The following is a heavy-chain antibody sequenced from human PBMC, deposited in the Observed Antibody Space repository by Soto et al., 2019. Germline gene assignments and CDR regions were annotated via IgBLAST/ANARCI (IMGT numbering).Heavy chain of an antibody. J-gene: IGHJ6*02. CDR2: IIPIFGTA. CDR1: GGTFSSYA. Sequence: QVQLVQSGAEVKKPGSSVKVSCKASGGTFSSYAISWVRQAPGQGLEWMGGIIPIFGTANYAQKFQGRVTITADESXXTXYXXLSSLRSEDTAVYYCASLKYCTNGVCYSYYYGMDVWGQGTTVTVSS. V-gene: IGHV1-69*12. D-gene: IGHD2-8*01. CDR3: ASLKYCTNGVCYSYYYGMDV.